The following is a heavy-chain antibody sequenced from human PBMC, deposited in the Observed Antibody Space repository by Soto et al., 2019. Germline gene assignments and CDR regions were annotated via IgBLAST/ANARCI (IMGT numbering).Heavy chain of an antibody. V-gene: IGHV3-23*01. CDR2: ISRSGGST. J-gene: IGHJ4*02. CDR1: GFTFSSYA. Sequence: GGSLRLSCAASGFTFSSYAMSWVRQAPGKGLEWVSAISRSGGSTYYADSVKGRFTISRDNSKNTLYLQMNSLRAEDTAVYYCAKASDGGIAARPDYFDYWGQGTLVTVSS. CDR3: AKASDGGIAARPDYFDY. D-gene: IGHD6-6*01.